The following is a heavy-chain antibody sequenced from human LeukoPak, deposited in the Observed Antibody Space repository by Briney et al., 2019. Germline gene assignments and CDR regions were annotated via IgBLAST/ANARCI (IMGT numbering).Heavy chain of an antibody. CDR3: AKDYVARNQVYDAFDI. Sequence: PGGSLRLSCAASGFTFSEDAMNWVRQAPGKGLEWVSHIGGGVQNTYYADSVKGRFAMSRDNSQDTLYLQMSSLRAEDPAVYYCAKDYVARNQVYDAFDIWGQGTMVTVSS. V-gene: IGHV3-23*01. J-gene: IGHJ3*02. CDR2: IGGGVQNT. D-gene: IGHD3-16*01. CDR1: GFTFSEDA.